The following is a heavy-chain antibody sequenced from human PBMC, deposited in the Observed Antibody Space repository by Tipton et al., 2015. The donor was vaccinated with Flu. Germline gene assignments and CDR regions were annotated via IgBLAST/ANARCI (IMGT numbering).Heavy chain of an antibody. V-gene: IGHV4-59*01. CDR2: IYYSGTT. D-gene: IGHD3-22*01. CDR1: GDSISSYY. J-gene: IGHJ5*02. Sequence: TLSLTCTVSGDSISSYYWSWIRQPPGKGLEWIGSIYYSGTTNYNPSLKSRVTMSVDTSKNRFSLKLSSVTAADTAIYYCASGGGIVVENWFDPWGQGTVVTVYS. CDR3: ASGGGIVVENWFDP.